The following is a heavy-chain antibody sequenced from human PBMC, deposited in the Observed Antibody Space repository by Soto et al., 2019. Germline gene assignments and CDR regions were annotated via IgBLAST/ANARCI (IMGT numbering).Heavy chain of an antibody. CDR2: ISYDEIDK. J-gene: IGHJ4*02. CDR3: AGRSGSSDY. Sequence: XGSLRLSCAASGFTFSNYTMHWVRQAPGKGLEWVALISYDEIDKYFADAVKGRFTISRDNSKNTLYLQMDSLRAEDTAVYYCAGRSGSSDYWGRGALVTVSS. D-gene: IGHD3-10*01. V-gene: IGHV3-30*04. CDR1: GFTFSNYT.